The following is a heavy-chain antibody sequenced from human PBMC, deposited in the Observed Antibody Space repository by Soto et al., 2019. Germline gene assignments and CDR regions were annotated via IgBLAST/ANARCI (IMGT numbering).Heavy chain of an antibody. Sequence: ASVKVSCKASGGTFSSYTISWVRQAPGQGLEWMGRIIPILGIANYAQKFQGRVTITADKSTSTAYMELSSLRSEDTAVYYCARDHTGPTGGITNWYFDLWGRGTLVTVSS. CDR3: ARDHTGPTGGITNWYFDL. J-gene: IGHJ2*01. CDR1: GGTFSSYT. V-gene: IGHV1-69*04. D-gene: IGHD7-27*01. CDR2: IIPILGIA.